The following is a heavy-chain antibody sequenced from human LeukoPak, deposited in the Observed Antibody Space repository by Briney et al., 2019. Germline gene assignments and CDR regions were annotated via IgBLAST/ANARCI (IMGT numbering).Heavy chain of an antibody. D-gene: IGHD3-16*02. CDR1: GYSFSGYY. V-gene: IGHV1-2*02. CDR2: LNPNSGGT. Sequence: ASVKVSCKASGYSFSGYYINWVRQAPGQGLEWMGWLNPNSGGTNYALKFQGRVTMTRDTSTSTAYMELSRLRSDDTAVYYCGTVGFCGYTSCTLPYMDYWGQGTLVTVSS. J-gene: IGHJ4*02. CDR3: GTVGFCGYTSCTLPYMDY.